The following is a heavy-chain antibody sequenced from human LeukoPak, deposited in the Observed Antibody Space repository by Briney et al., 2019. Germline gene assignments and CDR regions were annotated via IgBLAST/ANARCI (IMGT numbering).Heavy chain of an antibody. CDR1: GFTFSNYA. J-gene: IGHJ4*02. V-gene: IGHV3-23*01. Sequence: QPGGSLRLSCVLSGFTFSNYAINWVRQPPGKGLEWVSVVSGSGGGSNTYYADSVKGRFTIFRDNSTNTLYLQMNNLRAEDTAIYSCARVSDGTGYPHIPFDYWGQGTLVTVSS. CDR3: ARVSDGTGYPHIPFDY. CDR2: VSGSGGGSNT. D-gene: IGHD3-22*01.